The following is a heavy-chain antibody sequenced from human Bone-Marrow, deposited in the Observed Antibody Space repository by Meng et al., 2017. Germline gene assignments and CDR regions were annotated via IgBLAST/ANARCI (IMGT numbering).Heavy chain of an antibody. D-gene: IGHD3-3*01. CDR3: ARAAYDIWSGYAS. CDR1: LPSISSIHW. Sequence: LALRQGLVRPSRTRSLTCSSSLPSISSIHWWGWGRQPREKGLEWIGEIYHDGSTNYTPSLKSRVTISVDKSKNQFSLKLRSVTAADTAVYYCARAAYDIWSGYASWGQGSLVTVSS. V-gene: IGHV4-4*02. J-gene: IGHJ4*02. CDR2: IYHDGST.